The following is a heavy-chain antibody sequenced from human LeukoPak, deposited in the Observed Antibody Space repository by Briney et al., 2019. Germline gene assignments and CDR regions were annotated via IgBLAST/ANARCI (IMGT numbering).Heavy chain of an antibody. CDR1: GYTFINNW. J-gene: IGHJ4*02. CDR3: ANTSEIQLWPSDVDY. CDR2: INPTGTGT. D-gene: IGHD5-18*01. V-gene: IGHV1-2*06. Sequence: ASVKVSCKASGYTFINNWMHWVRQAPGQGLEWIGLINPTGTGTLYAQKFQFRVTMTTDMSIITVHMDLSRLRSDDTAVYSCANTSEIQLWPSDVDYWGQGTLVTVSS.